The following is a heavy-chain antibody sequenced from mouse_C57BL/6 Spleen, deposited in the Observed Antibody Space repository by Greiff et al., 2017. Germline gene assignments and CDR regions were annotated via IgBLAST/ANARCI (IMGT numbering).Heavy chain of an antibody. CDR3: ARDYDTDFDY. V-gene: IGHV5-17*01. J-gene: IGHJ2*01. CDR1: GFTFSDYG. CDR2: ISSGSSTI. Sequence: EVQLQESGGGLVKPGGSLKLSCAASGFTFSDYGMHWVRQAPEKGLEWVAYISSGSSTIYYADTVKGRFTISRDNAKNTLFLQMTSLRSEDTAMYYCARDYDTDFDYWGQGTTLTVSS. D-gene: IGHD2-4*01.